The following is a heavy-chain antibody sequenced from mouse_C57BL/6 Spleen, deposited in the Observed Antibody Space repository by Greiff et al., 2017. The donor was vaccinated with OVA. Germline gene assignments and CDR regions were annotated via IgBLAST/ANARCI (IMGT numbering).Heavy chain of an antibody. V-gene: IGHV2-6-1*01. Sequence: QVQLQQSGPGLVAPSQSLSITCTVSGFSLTSYGVHWVRQPPGKGLEWLVVIWSDGSTTYNSALKSRLSISKDNSKSQVFLKMNSLQTDDTAMYYCARHGHYYGSSLWYFDVWGTGTTVTVSS. D-gene: IGHD1-1*01. CDR3: ARHGHYYGSSLWYFDV. J-gene: IGHJ1*03. CDR1: GFSLTSYG. CDR2: IWSDGST.